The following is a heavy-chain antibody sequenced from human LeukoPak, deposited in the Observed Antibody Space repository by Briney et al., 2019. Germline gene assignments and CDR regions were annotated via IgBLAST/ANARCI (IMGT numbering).Heavy chain of an antibody. V-gene: IGHV6-1*01. Sequence: SRTLSLTCAISGYSVSSNSAAWKWNTQSPARGLEGLGRTYYRAKSYNDYAVSGKSRITITPAPSKNQFSLQLNSVTPEDTAVYYCASERYSSGWYYFDYWGQGTLVTVSS. CDR3: ASERYSSGWYYFDY. D-gene: IGHD6-19*01. CDR2: TYYRAKSYN. J-gene: IGHJ4*02. CDR1: GYSVSSNSAA.